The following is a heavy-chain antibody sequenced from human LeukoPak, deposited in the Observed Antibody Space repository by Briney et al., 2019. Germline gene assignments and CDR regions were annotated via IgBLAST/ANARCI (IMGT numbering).Heavy chain of an antibody. CDR2: INHSGST. Sequence: PSETLSLTCAVYGGSFSGYYWSWIRQPPGKGLEWIGEINHSGSTNYNPSLKSRVTISVDTSKNQFSLKLSSVTAADTAVYYCASGTSYDIAYWGQGTLVTVSS. V-gene: IGHV4-34*01. CDR3: ASGTSYDIAY. D-gene: IGHD2-8*01. J-gene: IGHJ4*02. CDR1: GGSFSGYY.